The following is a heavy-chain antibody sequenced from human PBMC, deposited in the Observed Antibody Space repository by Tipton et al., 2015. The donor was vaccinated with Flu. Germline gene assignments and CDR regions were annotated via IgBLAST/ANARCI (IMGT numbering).Heavy chain of an antibody. J-gene: IGHJ6*02. CDR1: GGSISSYY. CDR3: ARDSAAHYGMDV. Sequence: TLSLTCTASGGSISSYYWSWIRQPPGKGLEWIGYIYYSGSTNYNPSLKSRVTTSVDTSKNQFSLKLSSVTAADTAVYYCARDSAAHYGMDVWGQGTTVTVSS. D-gene: IGHD6-13*01. CDR2: IYYSGST. V-gene: IGHV4-59*08.